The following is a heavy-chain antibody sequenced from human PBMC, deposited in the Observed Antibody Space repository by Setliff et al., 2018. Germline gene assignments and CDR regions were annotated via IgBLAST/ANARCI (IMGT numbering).Heavy chain of an antibody. CDR1: GGSIGSSF. D-gene: IGHD3-22*01. CDR2: KSNRGDT. Sequence: KTSETLSLTCTVSGGSIGSSFWNWIRQSPGKGLEWIGYKSNRGDTNSNPSLRSRLTMPVDTSKSQFSLNLTSVTAADTAVYFCARAVDSSGYFPYWYFDLWGRGALVTV. CDR3: ARAVDSSGYFPYWYFDL. V-gene: IGHV4-59*01. J-gene: IGHJ2*01.